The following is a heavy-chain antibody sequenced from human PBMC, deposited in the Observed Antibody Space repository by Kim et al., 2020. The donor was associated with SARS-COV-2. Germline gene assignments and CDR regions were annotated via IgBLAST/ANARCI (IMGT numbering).Heavy chain of an antibody. CDR2: FVPIFGTS. J-gene: IGHJ6*02. CDR3: ANMSSPGKGFYDMDV. CDR1: GGPFSSYA. D-gene: IGHD2-2*01. Sequence: SVKVSCKASGGPFSSYALNWVRQAPGQGLEWLGVFVPIFGTSTYAQSFRDRITITAAASTSTVYMELSSLTSEDTAIYYCANMSSPGKGFYDMDVWGQG. V-gene: IGHV1-69*13.